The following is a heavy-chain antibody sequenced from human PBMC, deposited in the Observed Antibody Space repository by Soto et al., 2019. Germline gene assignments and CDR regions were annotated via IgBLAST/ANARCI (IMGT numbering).Heavy chain of an antibody. D-gene: IGHD3-3*01. CDR3: ASKVTIFGVVPDY. CDR1: GYTFTGYY. Sequence: AASVKVSCKASGYTFTGYYMHWVRQAPGQGLEWMGWINPNSGGTNYAQKFQGRVTMTRDTSISTAYMELSRLRSDDTAVYYCASKVTIFGVVPDYWGQGTLVTVSS. V-gene: IGHV1-2*02. J-gene: IGHJ4*02. CDR2: INPNSGGT.